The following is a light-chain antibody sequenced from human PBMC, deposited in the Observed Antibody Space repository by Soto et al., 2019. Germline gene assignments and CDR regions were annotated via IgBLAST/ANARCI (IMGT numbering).Light chain of an antibody. Sequence: EIVMAQSPATLSVSPGDRATLPCRACQSGSSDLAWYHQKPGQAPRLLIYSASTTATGIPARFSGSGSGTDFTLTISSLQSEDFAVYYCQQYNNWPPTFGQGTKVDIK. CDR1: QSGSSD. CDR2: SAS. J-gene: IGKJ1*01. CDR3: QQYNNWPPT. V-gene: IGKV3-15*01.